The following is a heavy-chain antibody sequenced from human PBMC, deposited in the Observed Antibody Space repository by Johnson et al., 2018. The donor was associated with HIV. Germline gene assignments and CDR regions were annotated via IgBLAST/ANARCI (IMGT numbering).Heavy chain of an antibody. CDR1: GFTFSSYG. V-gene: IGHV3-30*18. D-gene: IGHD1-26*01. CDR3: AKWSIVGATFSDAFDI. Sequence: MQLVEPGGGVVQPGRSLRLSCAASGFTFSSYGMHWVPQAPAKGLEWVAVISYDGGNNYYADSVKGRFTISRDNSKNTLYLQMNSLRAEDTAVYYCAKWSIVGATFSDAFDIWGQGTMVTVSS. CDR2: ISYDGGNN. J-gene: IGHJ3*02.